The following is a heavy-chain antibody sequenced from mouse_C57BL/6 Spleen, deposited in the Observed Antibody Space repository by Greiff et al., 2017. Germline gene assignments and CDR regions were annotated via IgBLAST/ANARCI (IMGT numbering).Heavy chain of an antibody. CDR3: TRVDDGYYDYYAMDY. V-gene: IGHV1-5*01. J-gene: IGHJ4*01. Sequence: EVQLQQSGTVLARPGASVKMSCKTSGYTFTSYWMHWVKQRPGQGLEWIGAIYPGNSDTSYNQKFKGKAKLTAVTSASTAYMELSSLTNEDSAVYYCTRVDDGYYDYYAMDYWGQGTSVTVSS. CDR1: GYTFTSYW. CDR2: IYPGNSDT. D-gene: IGHD2-3*01.